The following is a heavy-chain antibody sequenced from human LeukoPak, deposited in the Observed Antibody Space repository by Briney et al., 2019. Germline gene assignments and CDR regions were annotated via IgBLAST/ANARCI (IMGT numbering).Heavy chain of an antibody. CDR2: ISAYNGNT. V-gene: IGHV1-18*01. CDR1: GGTFSSYA. D-gene: IGHD3-3*01. J-gene: IGHJ3*02. Sequence: ASVKVSCKASGGTFSSYAISWVRQAPGQGLEWMGWISAYNGNTNYAQKLQGRVTMTTDTSTSTAYMELRSLRSDDTAVYYCARVSITIFGVAPRAFDIWGQGTMVTVSS. CDR3: ARVSITIFGVAPRAFDI.